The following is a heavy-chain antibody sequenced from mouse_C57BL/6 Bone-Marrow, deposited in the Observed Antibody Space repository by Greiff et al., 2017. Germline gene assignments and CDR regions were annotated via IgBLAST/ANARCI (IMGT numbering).Heavy chain of an antibody. D-gene: IGHD1-1*01. CDR2: IHPSDSDT. Sequence: QVQLQQPGAELVKPGASVKVSCKASGYTFTSYWMHWVKQRPGQGLEWIGRIHPSDSDTNYNQKFKGKATLTVDKSSSTAYMQLSSQASEDSAVYYCAMGYYVSSLWFAYWGQGTRVTVAA. J-gene: IGHJ3*01. CDR3: AMGYYVSSLWFAY. CDR1: GYTFTSYW. V-gene: IGHV1-74*01.